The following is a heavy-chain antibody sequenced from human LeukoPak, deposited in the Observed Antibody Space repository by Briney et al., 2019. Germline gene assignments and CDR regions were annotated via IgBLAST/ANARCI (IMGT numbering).Heavy chain of an antibody. Sequence: GESLKISCKGSGYSFTSYWIGWVRQMPGKGLDWMGIIYPGDSDTRYNPSFQGQVTISADKSITTAYLQWSSLKASDTAMYYCATSRYIGGWHQAYWGQGTLVTVSS. D-gene: IGHD6-19*01. J-gene: IGHJ4*02. CDR3: ATSRYIGGWHQAY. CDR2: IYPGDSDT. V-gene: IGHV5-51*01. CDR1: GYSFTSYW.